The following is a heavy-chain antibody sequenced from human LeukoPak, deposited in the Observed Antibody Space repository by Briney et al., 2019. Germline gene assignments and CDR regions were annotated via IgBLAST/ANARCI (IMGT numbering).Heavy chain of an antibody. J-gene: IGHJ4*02. Sequence: GGSLRLSCAASGFTFDNYALSWVRQAPGKGLEWVSAITSGSGGSTFYADSVKGRFTISRDNTKNTLYLQMNSLKTEDTAVYYCTRTYYDSSGYLFDYWGQGTLVTVSS. CDR3: TRTYYDSSGYLFDY. V-gene: IGHV3-23*01. CDR1: GFTFDNYA. CDR2: ITSGSGGST. D-gene: IGHD3-22*01.